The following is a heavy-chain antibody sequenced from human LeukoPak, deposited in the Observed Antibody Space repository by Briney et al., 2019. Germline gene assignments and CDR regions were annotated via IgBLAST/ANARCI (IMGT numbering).Heavy chain of an antibody. CDR2: ISSSSSYI. CDR1: GFTFSSYW. V-gene: IGHV3-21*01. J-gene: IGHJ4*02. D-gene: IGHD6-19*01. Sequence: PGGSLRLSCAASGFTFSSYWMYWVRQDPGKGLVWVSSISSSSSYIYYADSVKGRFTISRDNAKNSLYLQMNSLRAEDTAVYYCARGSSGWHGLPSDYWGQGTLVTVSS. CDR3: ARGSSGWHGLPSDY.